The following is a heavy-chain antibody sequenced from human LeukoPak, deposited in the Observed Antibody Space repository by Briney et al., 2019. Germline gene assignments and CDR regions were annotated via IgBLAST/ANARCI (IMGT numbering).Heavy chain of an antibody. Sequence: PSETLSLTCAVYVGSITGYYWSWIRQTPGRGLEWVGEIHYTGATSYNPSLKSRATISTDTSKNQFSLRLSSVTAADTAVYYCARGNILTGYCFDFWGQGALVTVSS. CDR1: VGSITGYY. J-gene: IGHJ4*02. D-gene: IGHD3-9*01. V-gene: IGHV4-34*01. CDR2: IHYTGAT. CDR3: ARGNILTGYCFDF.